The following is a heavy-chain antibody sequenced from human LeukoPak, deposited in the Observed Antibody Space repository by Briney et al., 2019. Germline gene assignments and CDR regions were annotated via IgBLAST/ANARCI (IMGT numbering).Heavy chain of an antibody. Sequence: PSETLSLTCTVSGGSISSYYWSWIRQPAGKGLEWIGRIYSSGSSNYNPSLKRRVTMSVDPSKNQFSLKLSSVTAADTAVYYCARVDEPNDAFDIWGQGTMVTVSS. J-gene: IGHJ3*02. CDR3: ARVDEPNDAFDI. CDR1: GGSISSYY. V-gene: IGHV4-4*07. CDR2: IYSSGSS.